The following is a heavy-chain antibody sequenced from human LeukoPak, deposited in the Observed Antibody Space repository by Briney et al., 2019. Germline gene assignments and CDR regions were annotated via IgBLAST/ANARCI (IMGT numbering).Heavy chain of an antibody. CDR1: GDSICNYY. CDR2: ILSSGST. Sequence: SETLSLTCSVSGDSICNYYWNWIRQSPGKGLEWIGYILSSGSTHHNPSLASRISLSMDPSKNQFSLKLSSVTAADTAVYYCARDIPPYHWGQGTLVTVSS. J-gene: IGHJ5*02. D-gene: IGHD2-15*01. V-gene: IGHV4-4*09. CDR3: ARDIPPYH.